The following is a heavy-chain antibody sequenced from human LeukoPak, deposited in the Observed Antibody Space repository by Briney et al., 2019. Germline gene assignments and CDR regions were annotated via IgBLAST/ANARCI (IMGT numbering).Heavy chain of an antibody. CDR2: IYHSGST. CDR1: GGSISSGGYS. J-gene: IGHJ4*02. V-gene: IGHV4-30-2*01. D-gene: IGHD3-22*01. CDR3: ARVYSSGYYYDS. Sequence: SETLSLTCAVSGGSISSGGYSWSWIRQPPGQGLEWIGYIYHSGSTYYNPSLKSRVTISVDRSKNQFSLKLSSVTAADTAVYYCARVYSSGYYYDSWGQGTLVTVSS.